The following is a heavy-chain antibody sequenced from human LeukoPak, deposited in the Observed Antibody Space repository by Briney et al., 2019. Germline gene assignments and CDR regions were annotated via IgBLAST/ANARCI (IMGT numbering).Heavy chain of an antibody. CDR2: INPNSGGT. Sequence: ASVKVSCKASGYTFTDYNMHWVRQAPRQGLEWMGRINPNSGGTNYAQKFQGRVTMTRDTSISTAYMELSRLRSDDTAVYYCARESGRYYFDYWGQGTLVTVSS. V-gene: IGHV1-2*06. J-gene: IGHJ4*02. D-gene: IGHD1-26*01. CDR1: GYTFTDYN. CDR3: ARESGRYYFDY.